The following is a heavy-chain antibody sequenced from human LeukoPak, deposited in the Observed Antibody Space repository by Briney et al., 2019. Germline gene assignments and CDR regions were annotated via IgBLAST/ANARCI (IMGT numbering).Heavy chain of an antibody. CDR3: ALYSSTWY. CDR2: INPTGGST. V-gene: IGHV1-46*01. D-gene: IGHD6-13*01. CDR1: GYTFTTYY. J-gene: IGHJ4*02. Sequence: GTSVKVSCKASGYTFTTYYIHWGRQAPGQGLEWMGIINPTGGSTTYAQKFQGRVTMTRDTSTSTVFMEVNSLRSEDTAVYYCALYSSTWYWGQGTLVTVSS.